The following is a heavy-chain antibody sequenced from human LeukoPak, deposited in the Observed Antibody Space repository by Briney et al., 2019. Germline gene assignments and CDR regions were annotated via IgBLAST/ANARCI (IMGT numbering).Heavy chain of an antibody. D-gene: IGHD5-24*01. Sequence: SETMSLTCTVSGGSISSYYWSWIRQPPGKGLEWIGYIYYSGSTNYNPSLKSRVTISVDTSKNQFSLKLSSVTAADTAVYYCARCRDGYNFLDYWGQGTLVTVSS. CDR3: ARCRDGYNFLDY. CDR1: GGSISSYY. J-gene: IGHJ4*02. V-gene: IGHV4-59*08. CDR2: IYYSGST.